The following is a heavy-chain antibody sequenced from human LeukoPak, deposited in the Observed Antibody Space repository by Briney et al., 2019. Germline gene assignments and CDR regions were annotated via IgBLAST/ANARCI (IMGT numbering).Heavy chain of an antibody. CDR2: ITGSGGGT. Sequence: PGGSLRLSCAASGFTFSSYAMSWVRQAPGKGLEWVSAITGSGGGTYYADSVKGRFTISRDNSKNTLYLQMNSLRAEDTAVYYCARNNWNSRTQRWFYFDYWGQGTLVTVSS. V-gene: IGHV3-23*01. CDR3: ARNNWNSRTQRWFYFDY. CDR1: GFTFSSYA. D-gene: IGHD1-1*01. J-gene: IGHJ4*02.